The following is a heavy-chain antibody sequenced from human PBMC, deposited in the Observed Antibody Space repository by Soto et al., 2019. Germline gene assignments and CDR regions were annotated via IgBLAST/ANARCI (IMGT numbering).Heavy chain of an antibody. D-gene: IGHD3-16*02. Sequence: GGSLRLSCAASGFTFSSYAMSWVRQAPGKGLQWVSAIGASGGDTYYADSVKGRFTISRDNSKNTLYLQMNSLRADDTAEYYCARAVRLGELWFDVPGDWGQGTLVTVSS. CDR2: IGASGGDT. CDR1: GFTFSSYA. V-gene: IGHV3-23*01. CDR3: ARAVRLGELWFDVPGD. J-gene: IGHJ4*02.